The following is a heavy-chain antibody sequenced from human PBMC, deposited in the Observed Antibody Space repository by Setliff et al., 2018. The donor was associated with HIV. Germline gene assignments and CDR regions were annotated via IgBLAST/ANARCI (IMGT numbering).Heavy chain of an antibody. CDR1: GYTFTTYS. Sequence: ASVKVSCKASGYTFTTYSLHWVRQAPGHSREWMGWINVGNGDTKYSPELQGRISIIRDTSANTAYMELSSLRSDDTAVYFCARGALLAVFDFDHWGQGTQVTVSS. CDR2: INVGNGDT. J-gene: IGHJ4*02. V-gene: IGHV1-3*01. D-gene: IGHD3-10*01. CDR3: ARGALLAVFDFDH.